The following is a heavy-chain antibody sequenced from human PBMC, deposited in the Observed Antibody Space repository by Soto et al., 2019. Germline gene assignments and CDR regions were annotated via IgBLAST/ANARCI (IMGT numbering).Heavy chain of an antibody. V-gene: IGHV3-21*01. CDR2: ISSSSSYI. CDR3: ASQLLGSLVDY. CDR1: GFTFSSYS. D-gene: IGHD2-2*01. J-gene: IGHJ4*02. Sequence: GGSLRLSCAASGFTFSSYSMNWVRQAPGKGLEWVSSISSSSSYIYYADSVKGRFTISRDNAKNSLYLQMNSLRAEDTAVYYCASQLLGSLVDYWGQGTLVTVSS.